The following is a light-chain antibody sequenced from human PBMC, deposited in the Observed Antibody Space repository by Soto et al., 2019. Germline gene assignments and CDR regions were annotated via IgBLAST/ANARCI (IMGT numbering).Light chain of an antibody. CDR1: QTLLHRNGYNY. CDR3: MQSLQTPWT. J-gene: IGKJ1*01. V-gene: IGKV2-28*01. CDR2: LGS. Sequence: DIVITQSPLSLPVTPGEPASISCRSSQTLLHRNGYNYLEWYLHKPGQSPKLLIYLGSDRASGVPDRFSGSGSGTDFTLKISRVEAEDVGVYYCMQSLQTPWTFGQGTTVEIK.